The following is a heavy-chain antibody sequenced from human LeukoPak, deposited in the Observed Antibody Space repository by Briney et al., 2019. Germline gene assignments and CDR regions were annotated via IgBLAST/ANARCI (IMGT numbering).Heavy chain of an antibody. D-gene: IGHD5-24*01. Sequence: GGSLRLSCVASGFPFSSYWMTWVRQAPGKGLEWVANIKQDGSKKSYVDSVKGRFTISRDNAKNSLYLQMNSLRAEDTAIYYCTRVGYIDEGIDYWGRGTLVTVSS. V-gene: IGHV3-7*04. CDR2: IKQDGSKK. J-gene: IGHJ4*02. CDR3: TRVGYIDEGIDY. CDR1: GFPFSSYW.